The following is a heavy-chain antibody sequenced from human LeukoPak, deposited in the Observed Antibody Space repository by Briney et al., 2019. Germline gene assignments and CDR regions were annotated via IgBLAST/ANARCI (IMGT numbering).Heavy chain of an antibody. CDR2: ISGNGVGT. CDR1: GFTFSDYA. Sequence: GGSLRLSCAASGFTFSDYAMSWVRQAPEKGLEWVSSISGNGVGTYYAGSVKGRFTISRDNSKSTLYLQMNSLRAEDTAVFYCARDLRTVTTSDYWGQGTLVTVSS. CDR3: ARDLRTVTTSDY. J-gene: IGHJ4*02. V-gene: IGHV3-23*01. D-gene: IGHD4-17*01.